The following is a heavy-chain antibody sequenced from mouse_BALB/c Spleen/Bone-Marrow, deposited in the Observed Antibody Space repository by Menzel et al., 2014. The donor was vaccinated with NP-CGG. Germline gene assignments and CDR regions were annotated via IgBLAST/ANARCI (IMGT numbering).Heavy chain of an antibody. V-gene: IGHV1-5*01. CDR1: GYTFTSYW. CDR3: TRVITAVLATRAMDY. Sequence: VQLKESGTVLARPGASVKMSCKASGYTFTSYWMHWVKRRPGQGLEWIGAIYPGNSDTSYNQKFKGKAKLTAVTSTSTVYMELSSLTNEDSAVYYCTRVITAVLATRAMDYWGQGSSVTVSS. D-gene: IGHD1-1*01. CDR2: IYPGNSDT. J-gene: IGHJ4*01.